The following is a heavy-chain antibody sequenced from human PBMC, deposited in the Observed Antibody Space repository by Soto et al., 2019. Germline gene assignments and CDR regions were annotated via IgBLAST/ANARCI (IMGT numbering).Heavy chain of an antibody. J-gene: IGHJ6*02. CDR2: ISGSGGTT. D-gene: IGHD3-3*01. Sequence: QPGGSLRLACGASGFTFENYAMSWVRQAPGEGLEWVSAISGSGGTTYYSDSVKGRFTISRDNSKNTVYLQMNDLRVEDAAEYFCAKDSWAIFGVPAGEYYAMDVWGQGTTVTVSS. CDR1: GFTFENYA. V-gene: IGHV3-23*01. CDR3: AKDSWAIFGVPAGEYYAMDV.